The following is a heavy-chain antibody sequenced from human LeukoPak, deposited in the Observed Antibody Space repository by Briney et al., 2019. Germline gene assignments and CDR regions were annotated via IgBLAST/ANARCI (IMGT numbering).Heavy chain of an antibody. V-gene: IGHV1-2*02. Sequence: ASVKVSCKASGYTFTGYYMHWVRQAPGQGLEWMGWINPNSGGTNYAQKFQGRVTMTRDTSISTAYMELSRLRSDDTAVYYCAREGVLLRCFDWFPPRPLEAFDIWGQGTMVTVSS. D-gene: IGHD3-9*01. J-gene: IGHJ3*02. CDR1: GYTFTGYY. CDR3: AREGVLLRCFDWFPPRPLEAFDI. CDR2: INPNSGGT.